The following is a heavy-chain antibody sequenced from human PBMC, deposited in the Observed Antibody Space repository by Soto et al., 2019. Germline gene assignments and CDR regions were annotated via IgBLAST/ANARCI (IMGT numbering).Heavy chain of an antibody. V-gene: IGHV3-23*01. J-gene: IGHJ6*02. CDR1: GFTFSSYA. CDR2: ISGSGGST. D-gene: IGHD2-15*01. Sequence: EVQLLESGGGLVQPGGSLRLSCAASGFTFSSYAMSWVHQAPGKGLEWVSAISGSGGSTYYADSVKGRFTISRDNSKNTLYLQMNSLRAEDTAVYYCAKSLGYCSGGSCYSAYYYVMDVWGQGTTVTVSS. CDR3: AKSLGYCSGGSCYSAYYYVMDV.